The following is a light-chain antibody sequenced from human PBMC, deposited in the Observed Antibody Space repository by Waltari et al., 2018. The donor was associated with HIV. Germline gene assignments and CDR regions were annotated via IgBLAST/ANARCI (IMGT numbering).Light chain of an antibody. CDR3: QQYGNSHFT. V-gene: IGKV3-20*01. J-gene: IGKJ3*01. CDR2: DTT. Sequence: EIVLTQSPGTLSLSPGERATLSCGASQSVANDYLAWYQQKPGQAPRLVIYDTTRRAPGLPDRFIGSGSGTDFALTISRLEPEDFAVYYCQQYGNSHFTFGPGTRVDIK. CDR1: QSVANDY.